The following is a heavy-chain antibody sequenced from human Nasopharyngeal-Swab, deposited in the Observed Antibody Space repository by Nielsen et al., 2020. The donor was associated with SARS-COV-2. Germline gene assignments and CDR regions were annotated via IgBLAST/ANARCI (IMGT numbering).Heavy chain of an antibody. CDR2: IYYSGST. V-gene: IGHV4-31*03. D-gene: IGHD3-3*01. CDR1: GGSISSGGYY. J-gene: IGHJ6*03. Sequence: SETLSLTCTVSGGSISSGGYYWSWIRQHPGKGLEWIGYIYYSGSTYYNPSLKSRVTISVDTSKNQFSLKLSSVTAADTAEYYCARAGDFWSGWSANYYMDVWGKGTTVTVSS. CDR3: ARAGDFWSGWSANYYMDV.